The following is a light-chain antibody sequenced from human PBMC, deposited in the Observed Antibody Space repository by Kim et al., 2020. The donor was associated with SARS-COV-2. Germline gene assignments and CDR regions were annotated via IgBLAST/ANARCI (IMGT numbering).Light chain of an antibody. CDR1: QSVRYN. CDR3: QQYNDWPLLT. J-gene: IGKJ4*01. V-gene: IGKV3-15*01. Sequence: IVMTQSPATLSVSPGERVTLSCRASQSVRYNLAWYQQRPGQAPRLLIYGASTRATDVSDRFSGSGSGTEFTLTIRSLQSEDLAVYYCQQYNDWPLLTFGGGTKWISN. CDR2: GAS.